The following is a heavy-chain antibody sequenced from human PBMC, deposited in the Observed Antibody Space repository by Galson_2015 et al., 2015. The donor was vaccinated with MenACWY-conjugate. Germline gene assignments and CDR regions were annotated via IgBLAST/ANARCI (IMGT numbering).Heavy chain of an antibody. D-gene: IGHD6-6*01. CDR2: IYSGGDT. CDR1: AFSVGSNY. V-gene: IGHV3-53*01. J-gene: IGHJ4*02. Sequence: SLRLSCATSAFSVGSNYMSWVRQAPGKGLEWVSIIYSGGDTCYADSVKGRFTISRDNSKNTLYLQMNYLRAEDTAVYYCARVGGSSLAPFDYWGQGTLVTVSS. CDR3: ARVGGSSLAPFDY.